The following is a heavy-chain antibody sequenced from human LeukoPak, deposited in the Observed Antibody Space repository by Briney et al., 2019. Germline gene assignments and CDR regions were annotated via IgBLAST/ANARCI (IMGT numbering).Heavy chain of an antibody. CDR1: GFTFSSYA. V-gene: IGHV3-23*01. CDR3: VKRSDYGGNWNYLHH. D-gene: IGHD4-23*01. CDR2: TDTSGGST. Sequence: GGSLRLSCAASGFTFSSYAMNWVRQAPGKGLEWVSATDTSGGSTYYADSVRGRFTISRDNSKNTLYLQMNSLRAEDTAVYYCVKRSDYGGNWNYLHHWGQGTLVTVSS. J-gene: IGHJ4*02.